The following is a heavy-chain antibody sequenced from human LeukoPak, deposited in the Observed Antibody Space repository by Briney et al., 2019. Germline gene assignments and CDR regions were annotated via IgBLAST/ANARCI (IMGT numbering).Heavy chain of an antibody. CDR3: TRLVRRDDYNSIVGYFDP. CDR1: GGFRSSYY. Sequence: PSETLSLTCTVSGGFRSSYYWSWIRQPPGKGLEWMGFIHDSGATNYNPSLKSRVTISVDTSKNQFSLKLSSVTAADTAVYFCTRLVRRDDYNSIVGYFDPWGQGTLVTVSS. V-gene: IGHV4-59*01. CDR2: IHDSGAT. D-gene: IGHD5-24*01. J-gene: IGHJ4*02.